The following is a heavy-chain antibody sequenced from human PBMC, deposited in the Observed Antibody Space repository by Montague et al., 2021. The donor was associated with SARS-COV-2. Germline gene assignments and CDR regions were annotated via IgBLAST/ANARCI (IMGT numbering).Heavy chain of an antibody. Sequence: PALVKPTQTLTLTCTFSEFSLSTSEVGVGWIRQPPGKAPEFLTLIYVDDDNRYKPSLKSRLTITKVNSKNQVDLTMTNVDPVDTATYYCAHFGILRYFDPWGQGTLVTVSS. CDR3: AHFGILRYFDP. CDR1: EFSLSTSEVG. CDR2: IYVDDDN. J-gene: IGHJ5*02. D-gene: IGHD3-9*01. V-gene: IGHV2-5*02.